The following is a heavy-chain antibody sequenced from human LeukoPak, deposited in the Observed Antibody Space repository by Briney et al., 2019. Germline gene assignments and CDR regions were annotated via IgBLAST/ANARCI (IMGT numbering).Heavy chain of an antibody. CDR3: AMGTRGQWLYFDY. D-gene: IGHD6-19*01. V-gene: IGHV1-69*04. CDR1: GGTFSSYA. CDR2: IIPILGIA. J-gene: IGHJ4*02. Sequence: SVKVSCKASGGTFSSYAIRWVRQAPGQGLEWMGRIIPILGIANYAQKFQVRVTITADKSTGTAYMELSGLRSEVTAVYYCAMGTRGQWLYFDYWGQGTLVTVSS.